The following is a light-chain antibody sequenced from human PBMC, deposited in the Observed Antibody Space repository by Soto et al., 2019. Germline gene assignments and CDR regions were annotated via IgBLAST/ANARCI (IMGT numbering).Light chain of an antibody. Sequence: EILLTQSPGTLSLSPGERATLSCRASQTLSNSFIAWYQQKPGQAPRLLIYDTSSRATGVPDRYSASGSGTDFTLTISSLEPEDFEVYYCQQRSKWPITFGQGTRLEIK. V-gene: IGKV3D-20*02. J-gene: IGKJ5*01. CDR3: QQRSKWPIT. CDR2: DTS. CDR1: QTLSNSF.